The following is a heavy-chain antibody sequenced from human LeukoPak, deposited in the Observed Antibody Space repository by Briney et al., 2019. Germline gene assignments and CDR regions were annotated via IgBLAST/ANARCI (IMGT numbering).Heavy chain of an antibody. CDR1: GYTFTGYY. Sequence: ASVRVSSKASGYTFTGYYMHWVRQTPGQGGERMGWINPNSGGTNYAQKFQGRVTMTRDTSISTAYMELSRLRSDDTAVYYCARDLGYGDYVFDYWGQGTLVTVSS. CDR2: INPNSGGT. V-gene: IGHV1-2*02. CDR3: ARDLGYGDYVFDY. D-gene: IGHD4-17*01. J-gene: IGHJ4*02.